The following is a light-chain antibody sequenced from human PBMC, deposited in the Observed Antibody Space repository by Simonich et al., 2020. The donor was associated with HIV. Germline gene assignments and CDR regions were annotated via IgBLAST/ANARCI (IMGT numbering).Light chain of an antibody. J-gene: IGKJ2*01. CDR1: RSVLYSSNNKNY. V-gene: IGKV4-1*01. Sequence: DIVMTQSPDSLAVSPGERATINCKSSRSVLYSSNNKNYLAWYQQKLGQPPKLLIYWASTRESGVPDRFSGSGSGTDFTLTISSLLAEDVAVYYCQQYYSSPQTFGQGTKLEIK. CDR2: WAS. CDR3: QQYYSSPQT.